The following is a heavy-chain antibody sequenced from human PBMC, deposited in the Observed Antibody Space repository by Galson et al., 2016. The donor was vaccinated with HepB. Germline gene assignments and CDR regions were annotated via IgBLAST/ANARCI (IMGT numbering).Heavy chain of an antibody. CDR2: IWFDGSYE. Sequence: SLRLSCAASGFTFRNYDMHWVRQAPGKGLEWVAVIWFDGSYEYYIDSVKGRFTISRDISKNTLYLQMNSLRAEDTAVYYCAKPGSGWYVDYWGQGTLVTVSS. CDR3: AKPGSGWYVDY. J-gene: IGHJ4*02. D-gene: IGHD6-19*01. CDR1: GFTFRNYD. V-gene: IGHV3-33*06.